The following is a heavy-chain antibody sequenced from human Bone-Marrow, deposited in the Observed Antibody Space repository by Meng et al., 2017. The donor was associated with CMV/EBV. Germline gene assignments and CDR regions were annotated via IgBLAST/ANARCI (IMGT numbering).Heavy chain of an antibody. CDR1: GFTFSSYA. J-gene: IGHJ4*02. D-gene: IGHD5-24*01. CDR3: ARDQDVYNYYDY. V-gene: IGHV3-30*04. Sequence: GESLKISCAASGFTFSSYAMHWVRQAPGKGLEWVAVISYDGSNKYYADSVKGRFTISSDNSKNTLDLQMNSLRAEDTAVYYCARDQDVYNYYDYWGQGTLVTVSS. CDR2: ISYDGSNK.